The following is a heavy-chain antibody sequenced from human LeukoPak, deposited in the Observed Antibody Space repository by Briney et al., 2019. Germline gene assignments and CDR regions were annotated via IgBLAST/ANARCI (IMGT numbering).Heavy chain of an antibody. CDR3: VVSPNQDFFDY. Sequence: SETLSLTCTVSGVSINSHYLNWIRQPPGKGLEWIGHIYGSGRTNYNPSLKSRVTMSVDTSKSQFSLNLNSLTAADTAVCYCVVSPNQDFFDYWGQGPLVTVSS. J-gene: IGHJ4*02. V-gene: IGHV4-4*09. CDR1: GVSINSHY. CDR2: IYGSGRT.